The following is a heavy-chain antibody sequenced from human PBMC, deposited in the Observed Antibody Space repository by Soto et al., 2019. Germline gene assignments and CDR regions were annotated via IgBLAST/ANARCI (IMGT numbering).Heavy chain of an antibody. Sequence: GGSLRLSCAASGLTFSNYIVNWVRQAPGKGLEWISSISGSSSHIYYGDSVKGRFTISRDNAKDSLYLQMDSLRAEDTAVYYCARVIGNYGGDAWGQGTLVTVSS. V-gene: IGHV3-21*06. J-gene: IGHJ5*02. D-gene: IGHD4-17*01. CDR3: ARVIGNYGGDA. CDR1: GLTFSNYI. CDR2: ISGSSSHI.